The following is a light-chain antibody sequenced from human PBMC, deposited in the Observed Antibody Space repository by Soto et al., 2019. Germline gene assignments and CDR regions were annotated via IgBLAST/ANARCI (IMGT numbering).Light chain of an antibody. CDR2: GAS. J-gene: IGKJ1*01. CDR3: QQYNNWWK. CDR1: QSVSSN. Sequence: EIVMTQSPATLSVSPGERATLSCRASQSVSSNLAWYQQKPGQAPRLLTYGASTRATGIPARFSGSWSGTEFTPTSSSQHSEYFAVYYCQQYNNWWKFGQGTKVEIK. V-gene: IGKV3-15*01.